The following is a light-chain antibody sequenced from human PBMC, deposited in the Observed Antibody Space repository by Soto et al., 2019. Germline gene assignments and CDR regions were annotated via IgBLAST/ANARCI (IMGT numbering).Light chain of an antibody. V-gene: IGKV4-1*01. Sequence: DTVMTQSPDSLTVSLGERATINCKSSRTPLYSSNNKNYVSWYQQKPGQPPKLLIYWASTRESGVPDRFSGSGSGTDFTLTINSLQTEDVAVYYCQQYFSAPFTFGQGTKLEI. CDR3: QQYFSAPFT. J-gene: IGKJ2*01. CDR1: RTPLYSSNNKNY. CDR2: WAS.